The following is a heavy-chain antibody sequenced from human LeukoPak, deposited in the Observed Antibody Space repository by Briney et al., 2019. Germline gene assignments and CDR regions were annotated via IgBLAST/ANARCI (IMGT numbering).Heavy chain of an antibody. CDR3: ARDLRSYYYDSSGYYLLY. D-gene: IGHD3-22*01. J-gene: IGHJ4*02. CDR1: GYTFTSYG. V-gene: IGHV1-18*01. CDR2: ISAYNGNT. Sequence: GASVEVSCKASGYTFTSYGISWVRQAPGQGLEWMGWISAYNGNTNYAQKLQGRVTMTTDTSTSTAYMELRSLRSDDTAVYYCARDLRSYYYDSSGYYLLYWGQGTLVTVSS.